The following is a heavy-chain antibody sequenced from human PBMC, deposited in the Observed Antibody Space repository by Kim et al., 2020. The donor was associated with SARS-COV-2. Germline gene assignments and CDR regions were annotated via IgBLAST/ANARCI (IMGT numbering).Heavy chain of an antibody. CDR2: IIPILGIA. Sequence: SVKVSCKASGGTFSSYAISWVRQAPGQGLEWMGRIIPILGIANYAQKFQGRVTITADKSTSTAYMELRSLRSEDTAVYYCASLIAAAGTGNYWGQGTLVTVSS. J-gene: IGHJ4*02. CDR3: ASLIAAAGTGNY. V-gene: IGHV1-69*04. CDR1: GGTFSSYA. D-gene: IGHD6-13*01.